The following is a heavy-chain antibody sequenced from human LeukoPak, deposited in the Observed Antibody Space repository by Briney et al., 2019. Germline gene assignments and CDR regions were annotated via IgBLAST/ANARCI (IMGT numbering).Heavy chain of an antibody. CDR3: ARDSIAGYSLSW. CDR1: GGFIINGKW. CDR2: ISHSGSP. V-gene: IGHV4/OR15-8*01. D-gene: IGHD3-9*01. Sequence: SETLSLTCGVSGGFIINGKWWSWVRQPPGRGLEWIGEISHSGSPNYNPSLKGRLTISVDTAKNQFSLKLSSVTAADAAVYYCARDSIAGYSLSWWGQGTLVTVSS. J-gene: IGHJ4*02.